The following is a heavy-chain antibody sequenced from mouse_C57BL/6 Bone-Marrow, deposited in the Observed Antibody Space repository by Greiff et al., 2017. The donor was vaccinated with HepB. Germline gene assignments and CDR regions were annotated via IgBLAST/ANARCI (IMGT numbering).Heavy chain of an antibody. J-gene: IGHJ3*01. D-gene: IGHD2-3*01. CDR1: GYAFTNYL. CDR2: INPGSGGT. Sequence: VQMVESGAELVRPGTSVKVSCKASGYAFTNYLIEWVKQRPGQGLEWIGVINPGSGGTNYNEKFKGKATLTADKSSSTAYMQLSSLTSEDSAVYFCAREEAMVKAWFAYWGQGTLVTVSA. V-gene: IGHV1-54*01. CDR3: AREEAMVKAWFAY.